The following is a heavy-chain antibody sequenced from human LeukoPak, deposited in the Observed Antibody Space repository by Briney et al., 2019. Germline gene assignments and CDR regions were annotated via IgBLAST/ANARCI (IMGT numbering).Heavy chain of an antibody. D-gene: IGHD2-2*01. J-gene: IGHJ4*02. Sequence: GSLRLSCAASGFTFSNFWMSWVRQAPGEGLEWVANIDQDGSATYYVDSVKGRFTISRDNAKSSLYLQMSSLRAEDTAVYYCARNPAKVVPAVYWGQGTLVTVSS. CDR3: ARNPAKVVPAVY. CDR2: IDQDGSAT. CDR1: GFTFSNFW. V-gene: IGHV3-7*01.